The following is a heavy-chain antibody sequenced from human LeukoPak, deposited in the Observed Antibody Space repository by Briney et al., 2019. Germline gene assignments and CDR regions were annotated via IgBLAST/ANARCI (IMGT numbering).Heavy chain of an antibody. CDR1: GYSFTSYW. CDR3: ARRRNDNLLDC. D-gene: IGHD1-1*01. J-gene: IGHJ4*02. Sequence: GESLKISCKGSGYSFTSYWITWVRQMPGKGLEWMGGIDPTDSYTNYSPSFQGHVTISADKSISTAYLQWSSLKASDTAMYYCARRRNDNLLDCWGQGTLVTVSS. V-gene: IGHV5-10-1*01. CDR2: IDPTDSYT.